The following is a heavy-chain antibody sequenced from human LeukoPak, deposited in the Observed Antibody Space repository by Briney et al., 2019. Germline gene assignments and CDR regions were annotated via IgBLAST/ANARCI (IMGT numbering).Heavy chain of an antibody. CDR1: GYSIGSGYY. Sequence: PSETLSLTCTVSGYSIGSGYYWGWIRQPPGKGLEWIWSIYHSGSTYYNPSLKSRVTISVDTSKNQFSLKLSSVTAADTAVYYCARGLYGGNDAFDIWGQGTMVTVSS. J-gene: IGHJ3*02. D-gene: IGHD4-23*01. CDR3: ARGLYGGNDAFDI. V-gene: IGHV4-38-2*02. CDR2: IYHSGST.